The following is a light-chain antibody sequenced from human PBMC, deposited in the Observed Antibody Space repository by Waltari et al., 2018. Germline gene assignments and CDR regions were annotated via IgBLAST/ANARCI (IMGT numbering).Light chain of an antibody. J-gene: IGKJ4*01. Sequence: DVQLTHSPSTLSASVGARGTSTCRASESVKNNLAWYQHQPGKAPKVLVHKASRLESGVPSRFSGSGYGTEFTLTISSLEPDDFATYYCHQYNTLPLTFGGGTKVEIK. CDR3: HQYNTLPLT. CDR1: ESVKNN. CDR2: KAS. V-gene: IGKV1-5*03.